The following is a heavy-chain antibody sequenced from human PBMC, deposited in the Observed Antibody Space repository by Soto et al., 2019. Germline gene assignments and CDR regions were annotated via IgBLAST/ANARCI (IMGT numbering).Heavy chain of an antibody. J-gene: IGHJ5*02. V-gene: IGHV4-59*07. CDR1: GDSISSYY. Sequence: SDTLSLTCTVSGDSISSYYWIWIRQPPGKGLEWIGYIYYSGSTNYNPSLKSRVTISVDTSKNQFSLKLSSVTAADTAVYSCASRIVGATTDWFDPWGQGTLVTVSS. D-gene: IGHD1-26*01. CDR2: IYYSGST. CDR3: ASRIVGATTDWFDP.